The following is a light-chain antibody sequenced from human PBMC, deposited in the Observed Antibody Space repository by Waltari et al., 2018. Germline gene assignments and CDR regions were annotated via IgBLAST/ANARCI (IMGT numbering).Light chain of an antibody. CDR2: LGS. Sequence: DIVMTQSPLSLPVTPGEPVSISCRASQSLLHSKGYNYLDWYLQKPGQPPQLLIYLGSNRASGVPDRFSGSGSGTDFTLKISRVEAEDVGVYYCMQALQTPYTFGPGTKLEIK. CDR3: MQALQTPYT. V-gene: IGKV2-28*01. J-gene: IGKJ2*01. CDR1: QSLLHSKGYNY.